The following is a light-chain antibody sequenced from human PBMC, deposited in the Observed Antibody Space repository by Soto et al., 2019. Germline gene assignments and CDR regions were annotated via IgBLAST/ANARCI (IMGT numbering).Light chain of an antibody. CDR1: QGISSY. J-gene: IGKJ5*01. CDR3: QQYYSYPS. Sequence: AIRMIQSPSSLSASTGDRVTITCRASQGISSYLAWYQQKPGKAPKLLIYAASTLQSGVPSRFSGSGSGTDFTLTISCLQSEDFATYYCQQYYSYPSFGQGTRLEI. V-gene: IGKV1-8*01. CDR2: AAS.